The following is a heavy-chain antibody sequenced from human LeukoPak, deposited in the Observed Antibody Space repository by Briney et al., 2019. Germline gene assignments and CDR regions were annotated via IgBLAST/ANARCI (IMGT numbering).Heavy chain of an antibody. D-gene: IGHD6-19*01. CDR1: GGSISSSYYY. V-gene: IGHV4-39*01. J-gene: IGHJ4*02. CDR2: IYDSGST. Sequence: SETLSLTCTVSGGSISSSYYYWGWIRQPPGKGLEWIGSIYDSGSTYYNPSLKSRVTISVDTSKNQFSLKLSSVTAADTAVYYCARVGPWSSGMNYWGQGTLVTVSS. CDR3: ARVGPWSSGMNY.